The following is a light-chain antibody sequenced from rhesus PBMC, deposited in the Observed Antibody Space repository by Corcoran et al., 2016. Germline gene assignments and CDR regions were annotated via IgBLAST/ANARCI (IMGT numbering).Light chain of an antibody. V-gene: IGKV1-94*01. CDR2: AAS. CDR1: ENVNNY. J-gene: IGKJ3*01. Sequence: DIQMTQSPSSLSASVGDRVTITCRASENVNNYLNWYQQKPGKAPTLLIYAASSLHTGVSSRFSVSGSGTDYTITISSLQPEDVATDYCLQDYTTPFTFGPGTKLDIK. CDR3: LQDYTTPFT.